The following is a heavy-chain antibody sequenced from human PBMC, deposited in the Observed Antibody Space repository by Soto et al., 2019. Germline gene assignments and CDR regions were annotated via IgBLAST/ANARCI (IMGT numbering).Heavy chain of an antibody. CDR2: INPNSGGK. Sequence: QVQLVQSGAEVKKPGASVKVSCKASGYTFTGYYMHWVRQAPGQGLEWMGWINPNSGGKNYAQKFQGRVTMTRDTSISAAYMVMGRMRADDTAVYYCARNVGVVTADLLYYYYGRSVWGQGTPVTVS. CDR3: ARNVGVVTADLLYYYYGRSV. CDR1: GYTFTGYY. J-gene: IGHJ6*02. D-gene: IGHD3-3*01. V-gene: IGHV1-2*02.